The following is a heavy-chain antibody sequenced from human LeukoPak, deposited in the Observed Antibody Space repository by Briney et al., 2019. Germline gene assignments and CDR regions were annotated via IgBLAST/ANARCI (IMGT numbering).Heavy chain of an antibody. CDR1: GFTFSSYE. V-gene: IGHV3-48*03. CDR3: AREGGRIGYSSSFNWFDP. Sequence: PGGSLRLSCAASGFTFSSYEMNWVRQAPGKGLEWVSYISSSGSTIYYADSVKGRFTISRDNSKNTLYLQMNSLRAEDTAVYYCAREGGRIGYSSSFNWFDPWGQGTLVTVSS. D-gene: IGHD6-13*01. CDR2: ISSSGSTI. J-gene: IGHJ5*02.